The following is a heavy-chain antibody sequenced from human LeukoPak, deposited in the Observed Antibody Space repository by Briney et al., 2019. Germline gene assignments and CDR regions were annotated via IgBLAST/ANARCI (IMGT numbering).Heavy chain of an antibody. J-gene: IGHJ4*02. V-gene: IGHV3-30*18. CDR2: ISYDGSNK. CDR3: AKDRSVRYGTGTYGY. CDR1: GFTFNSYG. Sequence: GGSLRFSCAASGFTFNSYGMHWVRQAPGKGLEWVAVISYDGSNKYYADSVKGRFTISRDNSKNTLYLQMNSLRAEDTAVYYCAKDRSVRYGTGTYGYWGQGTLVTVSS. D-gene: IGHD1-7*01.